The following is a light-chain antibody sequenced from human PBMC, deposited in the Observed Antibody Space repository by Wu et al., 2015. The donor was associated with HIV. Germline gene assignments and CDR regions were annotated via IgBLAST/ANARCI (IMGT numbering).Light chain of an antibody. V-gene: IGKV3-20*01. CDR1: QSISSSC. CDR2: GAS. Sequence: EIVLTQSPGTLSLSPGERATLSCRASQSISSSCLSWYQQKPGQAPRLLIYGASSRAAGIPDRFSGSGSGTEFTLIISRLEPEDFVVYYCQQYFGSPQTFGQGTQVEIK. J-gene: IGKJ1*01. CDR3: QQYFGSPQT.